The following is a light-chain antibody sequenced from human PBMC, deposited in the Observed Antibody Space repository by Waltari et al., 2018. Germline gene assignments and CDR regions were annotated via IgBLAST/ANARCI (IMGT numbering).Light chain of an antibody. CDR3: QSYDNTSGSI. J-gene: IGLJ2*01. Sequence: QSGLTQPPSVSGAPGQRVTISCTGSSSNIGAGYDVHWYQLFPGTAPKLLIYGNGNRPSAVPDRFSGSKSGTSASLAITGLQAEDEADYYCQSYDNTSGSIFGGGTKLTVL. V-gene: IGLV1-40*01. CDR1: SSNIGAGYD. CDR2: GNG.